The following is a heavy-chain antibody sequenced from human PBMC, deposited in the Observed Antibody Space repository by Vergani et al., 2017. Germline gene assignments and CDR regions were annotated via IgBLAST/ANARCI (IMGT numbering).Heavy chain of an antibody. V-gene: IGHV3-30*18. CDR3: AKDLLYDSSGTLDY. CDR2: ISYDGSNK. J-gene: IGHJ4*02. CDR1: GFTFSSYG. D-gene: IGHD3-22*01. Sequence: QVQLVESGGGVVQPGRSLRLSCAASGFTFSSYGMHWVRQAPGKGLEWVAVISYDGSNKYYADSVKGRFTISRDNSKNTLYLQMTSLRAEDTAVYYCAKDLLYDSSGTLDYWGQGTLVTVSS.